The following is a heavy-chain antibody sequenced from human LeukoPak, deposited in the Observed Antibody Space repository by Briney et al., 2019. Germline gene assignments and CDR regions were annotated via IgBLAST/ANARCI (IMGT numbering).Heavy chain of an antibody. D-gene: IGHD3-9*01. CDR1: GFTFSSYE. Sequence: GGSLRLSCPASGFTFSSYEMNWVRQAPGKGLEWVSYISSSGSTIYYADSVKGRFTISRDNAKNSLYLQMNSLRAEDTAVYYCARDRYDILTGSHSAFDYWGQGTLVTVSS. V-gene: IGHV3-48*03. J-gene: IGHJ4*02. CDR3: ARDRYDILTGSHSAFDY. CDR2: ISSSGSTI.